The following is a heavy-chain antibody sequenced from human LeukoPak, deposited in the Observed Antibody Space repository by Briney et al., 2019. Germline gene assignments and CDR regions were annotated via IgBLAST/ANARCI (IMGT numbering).Heavy chain of an antibody. CDR2: ISSNGGST. CDR3: AKVIWTYYDFWSGYDRTFDY. J-gene: IGHJ4*02. CDR1: GFTFSSYA. D-gene: IGHD3-3*01. V-gene: IGHV3-64*01. Sequence: GGSLRLSCAASGFTFSSYAMHWVRQAPGKGLEYVSAISSNGGSTYYANSVKGRFTISRDNSKNTLYLQMGSLRAEDMAVYYCAKVIWTYYDFWSGYDRTFDYWGQGTLVTVSS.